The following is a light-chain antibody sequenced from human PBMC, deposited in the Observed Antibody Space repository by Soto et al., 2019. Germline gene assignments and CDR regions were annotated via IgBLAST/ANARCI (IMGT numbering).Light chain of an antibody. CDR3: QQRSNWPGT. CDR1: QSVSSY. J-gene: IGKJ2*02. CDR2: DAS. V-gene: IGKV3-11*01. Sequence: EIVLTQSPATLSLSPGERATLSCRASQSVSSYLAWYQQKPGQAPRLLIYDASNRATGIPARFSGSGSGTDFPLTITSLEPEDFALYYCQQRSNWPGTFGQGTKLEIK.